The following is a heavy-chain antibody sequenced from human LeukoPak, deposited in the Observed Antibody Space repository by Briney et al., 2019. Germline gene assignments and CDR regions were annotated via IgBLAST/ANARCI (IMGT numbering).Heavy chain of an antibody. J-gene: IGHJ4*02. CDR2: IRSKIYGGTP. CDR3: TRDQTPYY. CDR1: KFSVSSNY. V-gene: IGHV3-49*04. Sequence: GGSLRLSCAASKFSVSSNYMTWVRLAPGKGLEWVGFIRSKIYGGTPEYAASVKGRFTISRDDSKGIAYLQMNSLKTEDTAVYYCTRDQTPYYWGQGTLVTVSS.